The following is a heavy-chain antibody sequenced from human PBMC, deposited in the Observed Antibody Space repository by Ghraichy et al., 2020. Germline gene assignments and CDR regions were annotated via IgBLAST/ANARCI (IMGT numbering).Heavy chain of an antibody. CDR3: ARGRGARMDV. D-gene: IGHD3-10*01. V-gene: IGHV4-34*01. J-gene: IGHJ6*02. CDR2: INHSGST. Sequence: SETLSLTCAVYGGSFSGYYWSWIRQPPGKGLEWIGEINHSGSTNYNPSLKSRVTISVDTSKNQFSLKLSSVTAADTAVYYCARGRGARMDVWGQGTTVTVSS. CDR1: GGSFSGYY.